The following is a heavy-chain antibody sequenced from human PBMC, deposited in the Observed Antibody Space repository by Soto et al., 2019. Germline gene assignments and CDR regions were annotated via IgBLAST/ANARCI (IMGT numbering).Heavy chain of an antibody. D-gene: IGHD6-19*01. CDR2: VKQDGSQK. Sequence: GSLRLSCKASGFTFSSYWMSWVRQAPGKGLEGVADVKQDGSQKYLVDSVKGRFTISRDNAKNSMYLQMNSLRAEDTAVYYCVRDGGSGWHFDSWGQGTLVTVSS. V-gene: IGHV3-7*01. J-gene: IGHJ4*02. CDR1: GFTFSSYW. CDR3: VRDGGSGWHFDS.